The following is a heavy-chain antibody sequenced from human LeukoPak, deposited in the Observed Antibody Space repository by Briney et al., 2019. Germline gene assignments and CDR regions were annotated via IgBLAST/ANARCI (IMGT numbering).Heavy chain of an antibody. J-gene: IGHJ4*02. V-gene: IGHV4-59*01. Sequence: SETLSLTCTVSDGSISSYYWIWIRQPPGKGLEWIGCIYYSGSTNYNPSLKSRVTISVDTSKNQFSLKLSSVTAADTAVYYCARVQAVAGHFDYWGQGTLVTVSS. CDR2: IYYSGST. CDR1: DGSISSYY. D-gene: IGHD6-19*01. CDR3: ARVQAVAGHFDY.